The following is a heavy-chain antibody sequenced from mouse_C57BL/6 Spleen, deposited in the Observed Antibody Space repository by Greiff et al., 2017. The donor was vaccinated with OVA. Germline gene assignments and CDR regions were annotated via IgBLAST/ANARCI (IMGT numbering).Heavy chain of an antibody. J-gene: IGHJ3*01. V-gene: IGHV5-4*01. CDR1: GFTFSSYA. Sequence: EVKLVESGGGLVKPGGSLKLSCAASGFTFSSYAMSWVRQTPEKRLEWVATISDGGSYTYYPDNVKGRFTISRDNAKNNLYLQMSHLKSEDTAMYYCARDLGLLAWFAYWGQGTLVTVSA. CDR2: ISDGGSYT. D-gene: IGHD2-3*01. CDR3: ARDLGLLAWFAY.